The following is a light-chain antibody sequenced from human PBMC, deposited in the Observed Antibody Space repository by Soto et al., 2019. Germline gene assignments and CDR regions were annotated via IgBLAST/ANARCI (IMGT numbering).Light chain of an antibody. Sequence: QSVLTQPPSVSAAPGQKVTISCSGNSSNIGLNYVSWYQQLPGTAPKLLIYDNNKRPSVIPDRFSGSQSDTSATLAITGLQPGDEADYYCGTWDNSLSAGVFGGGTQLTVL. CDR3: GTWDNSLSAGV. CDR2: DNN. CDR1: SSNIGLNY. V-gene: IGLV1-51*01. J-gene: IGLJ2*01.